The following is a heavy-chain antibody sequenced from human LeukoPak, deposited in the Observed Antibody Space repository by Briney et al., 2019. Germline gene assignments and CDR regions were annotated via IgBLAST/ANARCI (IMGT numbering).Heavy chain of an antibody. J-gene: IGHJ4*02. Sequence: PGGSLRLSCAASGFTFSSYAMNWVRQPPGKGLEWIGEIYHSGSTNYNPSLKSRVTISVDKSKNQFSLKLSSVTAADTAVYYCAKSGGYGLIDKWGQGTLVTVSS. D-gene: IGHD1-26*01. CDR1: GFTFSSYAM. CDR3: AKSGGYGLIDK. CDR2: IYHSGST. V-gene: IGHV4-4*02.